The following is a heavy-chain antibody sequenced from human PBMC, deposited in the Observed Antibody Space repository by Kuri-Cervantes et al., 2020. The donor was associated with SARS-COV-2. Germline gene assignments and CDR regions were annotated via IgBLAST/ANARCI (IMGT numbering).Heavy chain of an antibody. J-gene: IGHJ5*02. D-gene: IGHD2-15*01. CDR1: GGSISSGDYY. V-gene: IGHV4-30-4*01. CDR2: IYYNGST. CDR3: ARGIVMVPAALGWFDP. Sequence: SETRSLTCTVSGGSISSGDYYWSWIRQPPGKGLECIGYIYYNGSTYYNPCLKSRVTISVDMPKNQFSLKLSSVTAADTAVYYCARGIVMVPAALGWFDPWGQGTLFTVSS.